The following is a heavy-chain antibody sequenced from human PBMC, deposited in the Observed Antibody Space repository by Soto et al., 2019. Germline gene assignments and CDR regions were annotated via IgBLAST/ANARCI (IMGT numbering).Heavy chain of an antibody. Sequence: EVQLLESGGGLVQPGGSLRLSCAASGFTFSSYAMSWVRQAPGKGLEWVSAISGSGGSKYYADSVKGRFTISRDNSKNTLYLQMNSLRAEDTAGYYGADHIVVVTATSLWGQGTLVTVSS. CDR1: GFTFSSYA. CDR2: ISGSGGSK. V-gene: IGHV3-23*01. J-gene: IGHJ4*02. D-gene: IGHD2-21*02. CDR3: ADHIVVVTATSL.